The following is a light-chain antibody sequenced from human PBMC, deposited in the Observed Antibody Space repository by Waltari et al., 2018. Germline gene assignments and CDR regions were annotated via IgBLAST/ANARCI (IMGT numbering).Light chain of an antibody. CDR2: FEN. CDR1: NIGGQR. Sequence: LSQPPSVSVAPGQAAKITCERDNIGGQRVHWYKQKSGQAPILIIYFENDRPPGTPERFAGSSSGNTATLTISRVEAEDEGDYYCQVWLSNSDHPVFGSGTRVSVL. V-gene: IGLV3-21*04. J-gene: IGLJ1*01. CDR3: QVWLSNSDHPV.